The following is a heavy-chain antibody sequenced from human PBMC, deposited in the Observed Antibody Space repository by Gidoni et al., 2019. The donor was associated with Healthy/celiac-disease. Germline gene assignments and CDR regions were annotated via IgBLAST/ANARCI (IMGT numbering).Heavy chain of an antibody. J-gene: IGHJ4*02. D-gene: IGHD6-13*01. CDR3: ARSKAAAGTVDY. CDR1: GFTFSSYS. V-gene: IGHV3-21*01. Sequence: VQLVESGGGLVKPGGSLRLSCAASGFTFSSYSMNWVRQAPGKGLEWVSSISSSSSYIYYADSVKDRFTISRDNAKNSLYLQMKSLRDEDTAVYYCARSKAAAGTVDYWGQGTLVTVSS. CDR2: ISSSSSYI.